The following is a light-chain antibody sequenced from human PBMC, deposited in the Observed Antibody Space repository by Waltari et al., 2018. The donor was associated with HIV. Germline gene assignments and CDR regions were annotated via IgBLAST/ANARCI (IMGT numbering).Light chain of an antibody. V-gene: IGLV2-8*01. CDR1: NGHISDYNY. CDR2: EVT. J-gene: IGLJ2*01. CDR3: SSFAGTHKL. Sequence: QSALTQSPSASGSPGQSVNISCTGANGHISDYNYVSWYQQHSDRPPKLIIFEVTKRPSGVPDRFSGSKSGNTASLFVSGLQPEDEATYFCSSFAGTHKLFGGGTKLTVL.